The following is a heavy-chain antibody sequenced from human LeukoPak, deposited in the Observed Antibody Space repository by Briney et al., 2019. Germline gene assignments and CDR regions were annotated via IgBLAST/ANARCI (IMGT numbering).Heavy chain of an antibody. CDR1: GFTFSSYA. Sequence: GGSLRLSCTASGFTFSSYAMNWVRQAPGKGLEWVSGISGSGTSTYYADSVKGRFTISRDNSKNTLYLQMNSLRAEDTAVYYCAKPAGWYYDSSGYFNCWGQGTLVTVSS. V-gene: IGHV3-23*01. J-gene: IGHJ4*02. CDR2: ISGSGTST. D-gene: IGHD3-22*01. CDR3: AKPAGWYYDSSGYFNC.